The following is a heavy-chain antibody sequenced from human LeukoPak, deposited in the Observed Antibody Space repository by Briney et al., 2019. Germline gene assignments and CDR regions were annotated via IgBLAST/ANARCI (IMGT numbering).Heavy chain of an antibody. D-gene: IGHD3-22*01. CDR1: GLTFTSYW. J-gene: IGHJ4*02. CDR2: INSDGSST. CDR3: ARWMDGYGY. V-gene: IGHV3-74*01. Sequence: GASLRLSCAASGLTFTSYWMHWVRQAPGKGLVWVSRINSDGSSTSYADSVKGRFTISRDNAKNTLYLQMNSLRAEDTAVYYCARWMDGYGYWGQGTLVTVSS.